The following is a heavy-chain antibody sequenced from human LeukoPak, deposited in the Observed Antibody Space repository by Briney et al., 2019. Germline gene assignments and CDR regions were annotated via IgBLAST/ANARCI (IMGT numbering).Heavy chain of an antibody. CDR3: ARESSHTTVTTAFDY. J-gene: IGHJ4*02. Sequence: GGSLRLSCAASGFTFSTYDLSWVRQAPGKGLECVSAIDRGVGSTYYADSVKGRFTISRDNAKNSLYLQMDSLRVEDTALYYCARESSHTTVTTAFDYWGQGTLVTVSS. CDR1: GFTFSTYD. V-gene: IGHV3-23*01. D-gene: IGHD4-17*01. CDR2: IDRGVGST.